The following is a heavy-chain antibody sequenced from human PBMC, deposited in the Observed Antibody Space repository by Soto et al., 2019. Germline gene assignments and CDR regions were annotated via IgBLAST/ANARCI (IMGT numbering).Heavy chain of an antibody. J-gene: IGHJ4*02. CDR3: AREYANSPEAFDF. V-gene: IGHV4-61*01. CDR2: IYYTGTT. D-gene: IGHD2-2*01. CDR1: GGSVNSDSYN. Sequence: PSETLSLTCTVSGGSVNSDSYNWIWIREPPGKGLEWIGYIYYTGTTNYTPSLKSRVTISLDTSRNQFSLRLSSVTAADTAVFYCAREYANSPEAFDFWGQGALVTVS.